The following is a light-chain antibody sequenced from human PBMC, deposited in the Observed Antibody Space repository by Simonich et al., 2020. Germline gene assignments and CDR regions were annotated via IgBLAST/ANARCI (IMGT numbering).Light chain of an antibody. V-gene: IGKV4-1*01. J-gene: IGKJ2*01. CDR2: WAS. CDR1: QSVLYSSNNKNY. CDR3: QQYYSTPYT. Sequence: DIVMTQSPDSLAVSLGERATINCKSSQSVLYSSNNKNYLAWYQPKPGQPPKLLIYWASTRESGVPDRFSGSGSGTDLTLTISSLQAEDVAVYYCQQYYSTPYTFGQGTKLEIK.